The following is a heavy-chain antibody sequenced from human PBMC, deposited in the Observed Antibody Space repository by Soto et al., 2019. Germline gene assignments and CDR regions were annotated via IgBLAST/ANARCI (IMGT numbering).Heavy chain of an antibody. CDR2: VHNSGTT. J-gene: IGHJ4*02. CDR1: GGSISVYY. D-gene: IGHD3-10*01. CDR3: ARRWSGTDY. Sequence: QVHLQESGPGPVKPSETLSLSCTVSGGSISVYYWNWIRQPPGKGLEWIGYVHNSGTTSYNPSFGSRVTMSLDTSKNQFSLTLTSVTAADTAVYYCARRWSGTDYWGQGTLVTVSS. V-gene: IGHV4-59*01.